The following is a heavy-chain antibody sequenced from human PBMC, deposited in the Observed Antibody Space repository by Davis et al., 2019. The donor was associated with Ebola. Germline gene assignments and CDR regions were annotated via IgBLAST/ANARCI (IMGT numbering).Heavy chain of an antibody. J-gene: IGHJ4*02. D-gene: IGHD5-24*01. CDR3: ARLTWLQFSGNLTN. Sequence: PSETLSLTCAVYGGSFSGYYWSWIRQPPGKGLEWIGEINHSGSTNYNPSLKSRVTISVDTSKNQFSLKLSSVTAADTAVYYCARLTWLQFSGNLTNWGQGTLVTVSS. CDR1: GGSFSGYY. V-gene: IGHV4-34*01. CDR2: INHSGST.